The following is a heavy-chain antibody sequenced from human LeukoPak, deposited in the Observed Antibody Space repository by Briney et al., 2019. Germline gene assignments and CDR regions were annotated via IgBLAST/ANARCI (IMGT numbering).Heavy chain of an antibody. CDR3: AKRGVGTSNAYFDY. CDR2: IKQDGSDK. CDR1: GFTFSNYW. V-gene: IGHV3-7*03. D-gene: IGHD1-26*01. Sequence: GGSLRLSCASSGFTFSNYWMSWVRQAPGKGLEWVANIKQDGSDKHYVDSVKGRFTISRDNAENSLYLQMNSLRTEDTAVYYCAKRGVGTSNAYFDYWGQGTLVTVSS. J-gene: IGHJ4*02.